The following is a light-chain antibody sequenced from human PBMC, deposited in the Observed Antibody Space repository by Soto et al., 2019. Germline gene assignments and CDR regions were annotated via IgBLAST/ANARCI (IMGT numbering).Light chain of an antibody. J-gene: IGLJ3*02. V-gene: IGLV1-40*01. CDR3: QYADNSLRV. CDR2: GNV. CDR1: SSNIGAGYD. Sequence: QSVLTQPPSVSGAPGQRVTISCTGSSSNIGAGYDVHWYQHLPGTAPKLLIYGNVNRPSGVPDRFSGSKSGPSASLAIAGLQAEDEADYYCQYADNSLRVFGGGTKVTVL.